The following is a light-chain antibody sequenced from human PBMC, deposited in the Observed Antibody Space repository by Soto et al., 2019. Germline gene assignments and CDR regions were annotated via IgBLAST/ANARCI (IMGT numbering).Light chain of an antibody. Sequence: QSALTQPASVSGSPGQPITISCTGTSSDVGDYNYVSWYQQHPGKAPKLIIYGVSNRPSGISTRYSGSKSGNTASLTISGLQAEDEADYYCSSYTSTNTLVFGGGTKLTLL. CDR1: SSDVGDYNY. CDR2: GVS. J-gene: IGLJ2*01. CDR3: SSYTSTNTLV. V-gene: IGLV2-14*01.